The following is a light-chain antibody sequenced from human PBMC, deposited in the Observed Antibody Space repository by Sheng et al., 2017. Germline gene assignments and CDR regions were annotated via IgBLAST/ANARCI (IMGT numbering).Light chain of an antibody. CDR3: QQYNNWLPIT. V-gene: IGKV3-15*01. Sequence: EIVLTQSPGTLSLSPGERATLSCRASQSVGTSLAWYQQKPGQAPRLLIYGASTRATGIPARFSGSGSGTEFTLTISSLQSEDFAVYYCQQYNNWLPITFGQGTRLEIK. CDR1: QSVGTS. CDR2: GAS. J-gene: IGKJ5*01.